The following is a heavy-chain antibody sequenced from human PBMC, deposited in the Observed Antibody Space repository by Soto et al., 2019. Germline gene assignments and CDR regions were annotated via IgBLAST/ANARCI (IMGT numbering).Heavy chain of an antibody. D-gene: IGHD1-7*01. CDR2: IYSGGST. CDR1: GFTVSSNY. V-gene: IGHV3-53*01. CDR3: ARGKWGITGTPSDY. Sequence: EVQLVESGGGLIQPGGSLRLSCAASGFTVSSNYMSWVRQAPGKGLEWVSVIYSGGSTYYADSVKGRFTISRDNSKNTRYLQMNSLRAEDTAVYYWARGKWGITGTPSDYWGQGTLVTVSS. J-gene: IGHJ4*02.